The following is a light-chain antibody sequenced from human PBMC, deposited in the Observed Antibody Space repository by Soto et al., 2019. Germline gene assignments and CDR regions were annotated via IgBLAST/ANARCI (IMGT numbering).Light chain of an antibody. Sequence: QSVLTQPPSVSGAPGQRVTISCTGSSSNVGAGYDVHWYQQLPGTAPKLLIYGNYNRPSGVPDRFSGSKSGTSASLAITGLQTEDEVDSYCQSYDNSLSNYVFGTGTKVTVL. CDR1: SSNVGAGYD. CDR2: GNY. J-gene: IGLJ1*01. V-gene: IGLV1-40*01. CDR3: QSYDNSLSNYV.